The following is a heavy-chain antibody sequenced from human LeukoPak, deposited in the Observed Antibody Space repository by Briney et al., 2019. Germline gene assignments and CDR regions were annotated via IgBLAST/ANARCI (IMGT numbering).Heavy chain of an antibody. Sequence: GGSLRLSCAASGFTFSEFGMQWVRQAPGKGLEWVAVIWYDGSHQYYVDFVKGRFTISRDNSKNTLYLQMNSLRAEDTGVYYCAMPTSPFYYYGMDVWGQGTTVTVSS. CDR1: GFTFSEFG. J-gene: IGHJ6*02. V-gene: IGHV3-33*01. D-gene: IGHD6-6*01. CDR3: AMPTSPFYYYGMDV. CDR2: IWYDGSHQ.